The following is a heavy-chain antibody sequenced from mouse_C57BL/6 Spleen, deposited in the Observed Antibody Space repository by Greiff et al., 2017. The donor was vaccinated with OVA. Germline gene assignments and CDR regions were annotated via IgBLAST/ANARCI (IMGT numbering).Heavy chain of an antibody. V-gene: IGHV5-17*01. CDR1: GFTFSDYG. D-gene: IGHD2-3*01. Sequence: EVKLVESGGGLVKPGGSLKLSCAASGFTFSDYGMHWVRQAPEKGLEWVAYISSGSSTIYYADTVKGRFTISRDKAKNTLFLQVTSLRSEDTAIYYCERHDCYYYFDYWGQGTTLTVSS. CDR3: ERHDCYYYFDY. J-gene: IGHJ2*01. CDR2: ISSGSSTI.